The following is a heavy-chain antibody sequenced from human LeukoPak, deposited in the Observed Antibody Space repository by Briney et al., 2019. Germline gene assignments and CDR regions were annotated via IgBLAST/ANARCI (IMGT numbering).Heavy chain of an antibody. V-gene: IGHV3-9*01. J-gene: IGHJ4*02. CDR1: GFTFDDYA. CDR3: AKGGIVVVPAAMDY. Sequence: GGSLRLSCTASGFTFDDYAMHWVRQAPGKGLEWVSGISWNSGSIGYADSVKGRFTISRDNAKNSLYLQMNSLRAEDTALYYCAKGGIVVVPAAMDYWGQGTLVTVSS. CDR2: ISWNSGSI. D-gene: IGHD2-2*01.